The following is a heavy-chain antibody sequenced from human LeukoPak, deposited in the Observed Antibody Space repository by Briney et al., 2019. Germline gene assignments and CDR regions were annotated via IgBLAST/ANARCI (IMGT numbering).Heavy chain of an antibody. J-gene: IGHJ6*03. V-gene: IGHV3-30*02. D-gene: IGHD6-13*01. CDR3: ARDPLGLYSSSWYPSYYMDV. Sequence: PGGSLRLSCAASGFTFSSYGMHWVRQAPGKGLEWVAFIRYDGSNKYYADSVKGRFTISRDNSKNSLYLQMNSLRAEDTAVYYCARDPLGLYSSSWYPSYYMDVWGKGTTVTVSS. CDR1: GFTFSSYG. CDR2: IRYDGSNK.